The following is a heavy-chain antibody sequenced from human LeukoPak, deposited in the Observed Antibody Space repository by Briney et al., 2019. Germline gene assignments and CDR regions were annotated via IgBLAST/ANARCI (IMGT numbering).Heavy chain of an antibody. J-gene: IGHJ6*03. CDR3: AKDSYGSQNYYYFMDV. D-gene: IGHD5-18*01. CDR1: GFIFSNYG. Sequence: SGGSLRLSCAASGFIFSNYGMHWVRQAPGKGLEWVTFIRYDGGTKYYADSVRGRFTISRDNSKNILYLQMDSLRREDTAVYCCAKDSYGSQNYYYFMDVWGKGNTVIVSS. V-gene: IGHV3-30*02. CDR2: IRYDGGTK.